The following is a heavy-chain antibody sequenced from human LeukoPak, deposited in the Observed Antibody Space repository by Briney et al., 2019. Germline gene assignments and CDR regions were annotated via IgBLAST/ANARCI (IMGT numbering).Heavy chain of an antibody. D-gene: IGHD2-15*01. V-gene: IGHV1-46*01. J-gene: IGHJ4*02. Sequence: ASVKVSCKASGYTFTSYYMHWVRQAPGQGLEWMGIINPSGGSTSYAQKSQGRVTMTRDMSTSTVYMELSSLRSEDTAVYYCARRSHPEYCSGGSCFPYYFDYWGQGTLVTISS. CDR1: GYTFTSYY. CDR2: INPSGGST. CDR3: ARRSHPEYCSGGSCFPYYFDY.